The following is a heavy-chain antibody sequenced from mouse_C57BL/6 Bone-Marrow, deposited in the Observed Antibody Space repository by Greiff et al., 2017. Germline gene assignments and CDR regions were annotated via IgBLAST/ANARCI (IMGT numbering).Heavy chain of an antibody. CDR2: IDPSDSYT. CDR3: ARERYGGDFDY. Sequence: QVQLQQPGAELVMPGASVKLSCKASGYTFTSYWMHWVKQRPGQGLEWIGEIDPSDSYTNYNQKFKGKSTLTVDKSSSTAYIQLSSLTSEDSAVYYCARERYGGDFDYWGQGTTLTVSS. D-gene: IGHD1-1*02. V-gene: IGHV1-69*01. J-gene: IGHJ2*01. CDR1: GYTFTSYW.